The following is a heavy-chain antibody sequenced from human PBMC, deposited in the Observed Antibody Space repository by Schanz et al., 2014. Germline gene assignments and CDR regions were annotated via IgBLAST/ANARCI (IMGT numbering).Heavy chain of an antibody. CDR2: ISSKGDMT. CDR1: GFAFSSYG. CDR3: ARDNRYYLFDY. D-gene: IGHD3-16*02. V-gene: IGHV3-64*01. J-gene: IGHJ4*02. Sequence: EVQLLESGGGLVQPGGSLRLSCLASGFAFSSYGMNWLRQAPGKGLEYVSSISSKGDMTFYGNSVKGRFTISRDNSKNTLYLQLGSLSAEDTAVYFCARDNRYYLFDYWGQGALVTVSS.